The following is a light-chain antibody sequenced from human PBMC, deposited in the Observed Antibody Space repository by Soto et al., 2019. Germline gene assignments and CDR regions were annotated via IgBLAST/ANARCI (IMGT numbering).Light chain of an antibody. Sequence: DIQLTQSPSSLSASVGDRVTITCRASQGVRSYLAWYQQKPGQAPKLLIYGASTLQSGVPSRFSGSGSGTDFTLTISNLQPEDFATYYCQQLNSYPSITFGPRTKVDI. V-gene: IGKV1-9*01. CDR2: GAS. CDR1: QGVRSY. CDR3: QQLNSYPSIT. J-gene: IGKJ3*01.